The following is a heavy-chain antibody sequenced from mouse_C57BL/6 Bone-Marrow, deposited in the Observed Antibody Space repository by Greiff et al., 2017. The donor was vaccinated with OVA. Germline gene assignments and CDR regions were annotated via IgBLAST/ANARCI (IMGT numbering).Heavy chain of an antibody. CDR3: ACITTVVATEYYFDY. CDR1: GYTFTSYW. Sequence: QVQLQQPGAELVKPGASVKLSCKASGYTFTSYWMHWVKQRPGRGLEWIGRIDPNSGGTKYNEKFKSKATLTVDKPSSTAFMQLSSLTSEDSAVYYCACITTVVATEYYFDYWGQGTTLTVSS. CDR2: IDPNSGGT. V-gene: IGHV1-72*01. D-gene: IGHD1-1*01. J-gene: IGHJ2*01.